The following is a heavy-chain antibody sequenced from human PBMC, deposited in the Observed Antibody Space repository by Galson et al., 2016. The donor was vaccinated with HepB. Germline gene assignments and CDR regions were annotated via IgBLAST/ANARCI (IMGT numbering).Heavy chain of an antibody. Sequence: SVKVSCKASGYTFTSYYIHWVRQAPGQGLEWMGIINPSGGSTKYAQKFQGRVTMTRDTSTSAVYMELSSLRSEDTAVYYCARGQTLEKGYCGDGRCYSADYWGQGTLVTVSS. CDR3: ARGQTLEKGYCGDGRCYSADY. J-gene: IGHJ4*02. CDR2: INPSGGST. D-gene: IGHD2-15*01. V-gene: IGHV1-46*01. CDR1: GYTFTSYY.